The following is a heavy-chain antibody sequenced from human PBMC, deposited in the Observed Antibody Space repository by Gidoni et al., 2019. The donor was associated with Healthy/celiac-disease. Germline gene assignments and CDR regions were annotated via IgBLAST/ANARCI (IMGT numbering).Heavy chain of an antibody. V-gene: IGHV3-30*18. Sequence: QVQLVEAGGGVVQPGRSLRLSYAASGFTFSSYGMHWVRQGPGTGLEWVAVISYDGSNKYYADSVKGRFTISRDNSKNTLYLQMNSLRAEDTAVYYCAKPSSSWYETAGWFDPWGQGTLVTVSS. D-gene: IGHD6-13*01. CDR2: ISYDGSNK. CDR1: GFTFSSYG. CDR3: AKPSSSWYETAGWFDP. J-gene: IGHJ5*02.